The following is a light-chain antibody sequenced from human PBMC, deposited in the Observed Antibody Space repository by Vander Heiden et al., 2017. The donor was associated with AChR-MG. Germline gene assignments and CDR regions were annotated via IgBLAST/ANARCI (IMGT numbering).Light chain of an antibody. CDR1: RSNIGAGHD. V-gene: IGLV1-40*01. CDR3: QSYDRSLSFGVV. CDR2: GNT. J-gene: IGLJ2*01. Sequence: QSVLTQPPSVSGAPGQGVTISCTGSRSNIGAGHDVHWYQQLPRTAPKLLIYGNTNRPSGVPDRFSGSKSGTSASLAITGLQAEDEADYYCQSYDRSLSFGVVFGGGTKLTVL.